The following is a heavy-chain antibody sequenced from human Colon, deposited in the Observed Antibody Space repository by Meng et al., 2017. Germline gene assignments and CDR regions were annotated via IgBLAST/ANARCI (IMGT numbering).Heavy chain of an antibody. Sequence: QVRLPGAGPGLRRPSETLSLTGTVSGGSISGNYWSWIRQSPGRGLELIAYIYYTGSTNYNPSFKSRATISVDTSKNQFSLNLASVTAADTAVYYCAKYDRPPYCFEYWGQGTLVTVSS. CDR1: GGSISGNY. J-gene: IGHJ4*02. CDR2: IYYTGST. CDR3: AKYDRPPYCFEY. V-gene: IGHV4-59*01. D-gene: IGHD2-15*01.